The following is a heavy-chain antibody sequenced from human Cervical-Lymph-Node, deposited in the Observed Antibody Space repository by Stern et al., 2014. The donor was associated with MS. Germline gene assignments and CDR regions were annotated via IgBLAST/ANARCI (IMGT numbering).Heavy chain of an antibody. CDR2: ISAYNGNT. D-gene: IGHD2-15*01. Sequence: VQLVQSGAEVKKPGASVKVSCTASGYTFTSYGISWVRQAPGQGLEWMGWISAYNGNTNYAQKLQGSVTMTTYTSTSEVYMELRSLRSDDTAVYYCARGLLGSENAFDIWGQGTMVTVSS. V-gene: IGHV1-18*01. CDR1: GYTFTSYG. CDR3: ARGLLGSENAFDI. J-gene: IGHJ3*02.